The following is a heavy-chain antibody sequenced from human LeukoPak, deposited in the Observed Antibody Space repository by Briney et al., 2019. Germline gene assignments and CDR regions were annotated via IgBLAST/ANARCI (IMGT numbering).Heavy chain of an antibody. CDR1: GYSFTSYW. V-gene: IGHV5-51*01. Sequence: GESLKISCKGSGYSFTSYWIGWVRQRPGKGLEWMGIIYPGDSDTRYSPSFQGQVTMSADKSIRTAYLQWSSLKASDTAMYYCARQYCSTTNCPFDYWGQGTLVTVSS. CDR3: ARQYCSTTNCPFDY. CDR2: IYPGDSDT. D-gene: IGHD2-2*01. J-gene: IGHJ4*02.